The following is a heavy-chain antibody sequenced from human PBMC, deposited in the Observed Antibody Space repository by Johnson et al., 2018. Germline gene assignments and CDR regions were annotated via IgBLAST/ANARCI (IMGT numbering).Heavy chain of an antibody. CDR3: ARGNQLMATRPCDAFDI. CDR1: GFTFSSYD. J-gene: IGHJ3*02. Sequence: VQLVESGGGLVQPGGSLRLSCAASGFTFSSYDMNWVRQATGKGLEWVSAIGTAGDTYFPGSVKGRFTISRENAKNSLSLEMNSLRAGDKGVYYCARGNQLMATRPCDAFDIWGQGTMVTVSS. D-gene: IGHD5-24*01. V-gene: IGHV3-13*01. CDR2: IGTAGDT.